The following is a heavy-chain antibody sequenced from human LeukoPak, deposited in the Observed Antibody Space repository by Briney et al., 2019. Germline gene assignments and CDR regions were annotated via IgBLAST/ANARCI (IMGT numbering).Heavy chain of an antibody. CDR1: GLTFSNYW. D-gene: IGHD2-15*01. V-gene: IGHV3-7*01. J-gene: IGHJ4*02. CDR3: GGGPGY. Sequence: GGSLRLSCAASGLTFSNYWMRWVRQAPGKGLEWVANIQRDGSEKYYVDSVKGRFTISRDNAKNSVYLQMNSLRADDTAVYYCGGGPGYWGQGTLVTVSS. CDR2: IQRDGSEK.